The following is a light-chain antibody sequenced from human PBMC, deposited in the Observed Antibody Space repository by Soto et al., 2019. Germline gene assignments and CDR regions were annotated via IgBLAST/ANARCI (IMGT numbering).Light chain of an antibody. V-gene: IGKV3-15*01. CDR2: GAS. CDR1: QSLNTN. J-gene: IGKJ1*01. CDR3: HEYNTWPWT. Sequence: ETVVTQSPATLSVSPGEGATLSCRTSQSLNTNLAWYQQKLGQAPRVLIYGASTRATGIPARFSGSGSGTEFSLTITSLQSEDVGVYYCHEYNTWPWTFGQGTKVDIK.